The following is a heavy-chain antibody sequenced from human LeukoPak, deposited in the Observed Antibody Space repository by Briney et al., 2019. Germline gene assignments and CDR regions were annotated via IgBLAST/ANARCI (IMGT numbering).Heavy chain of an antibody. CDR2: ISHSGST. Sequence: SETLSLTCTVSGGSISSTRYYWSWIRQPPGKGLEWIGEISHSGSTNYNPSLKSRVTISVDTSKNQFSLKLSSVTAADTAVYYCAAQYSGYVRLDYWGQGTLVTVSS. V-gene: IGHV4-39*07. CDR1: GGSISSTRYY. CDR3: AAQYSGYVRLDY. D-gene: IGHD5-12*01. J-gene: IGHJ4*02.